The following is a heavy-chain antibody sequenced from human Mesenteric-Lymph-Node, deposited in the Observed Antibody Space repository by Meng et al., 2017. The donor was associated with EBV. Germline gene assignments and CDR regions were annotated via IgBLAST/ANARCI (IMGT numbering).Heavy chain of an antibody. Sequence: QASAPGRCQPSGTLPLPCTGSGGSIRSSSYYWGWIRRPPGKGLDWIGSIYYSGSPYYNPSLKSRVTISVDTSKNHFSLKLSSVTAADTAVYYCARPDSSSWIHFDYWGQGTLVPSPQ. V-gene: IGHV4-39*01. D-gene: IGHD6-13*01. CDR3: ARPDSSSWIHFDY. J-gene: IGHJ4*02. CDR2: IYYSGSP. CDR1: GGSIRSSSYY.